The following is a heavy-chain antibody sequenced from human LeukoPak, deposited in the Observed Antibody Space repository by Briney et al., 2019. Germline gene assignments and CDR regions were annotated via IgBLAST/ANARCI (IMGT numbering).Heavy chain of an antibody. Sequence: ASVKLSCTASGGTFTSYAISWVRQAPGQGLEWLGGIIPIFGTANYAQKFQGRVTITADESTSTAYMELSSLRSEDTAVYYCARVPGYSYVPPFDYWGQGTLVTVSS. J-gene: IGHJ4*02. CDR3: ARVPGYSYVPPFDY. D-gene: IGHD5-18*01. CDR1: GGTFTSYA. V-gene: IGHV1-69*13. CDR2: IIPIFGTA.